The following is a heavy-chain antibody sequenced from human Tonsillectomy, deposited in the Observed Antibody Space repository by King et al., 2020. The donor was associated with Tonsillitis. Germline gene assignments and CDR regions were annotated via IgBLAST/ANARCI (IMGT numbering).Heavy chain of an antibody. V-gene: IGHV3-33*05. Sequence: VQLVESGGGVVQPGRSLRLSCAASGFTFSSYGMHWVRQAPGKGLEWVAVISYDGSNKYNADSVKGRFTISRDNSKNTLYLQMNSLRAEDAAVYYCARDPEAASRRYYWYLVLWGRGTLVTLSS. J-gene: IGHJ2*01. CDR3: ARDPEAASRRYYWYLVL. CDR2: ISYDGSNK. CDR1: GFTFSSYG. D-gene: IGHD2-15*01.